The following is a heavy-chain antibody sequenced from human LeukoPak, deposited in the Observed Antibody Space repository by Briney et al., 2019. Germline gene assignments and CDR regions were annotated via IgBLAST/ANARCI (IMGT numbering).Heavy chain of an antibody. J-gene: IGHJ4*02. V-gene: IGHV4-61*01. CDR1: GGSVSSGSYY. CDR2: IYYSGST. Sequence: PSETLSLNCTVAGGSVSSGSYYWSWIWQPPGKGLEWIGYIYYSGSTNYNPSLKSRVTISVDTSKNQFSLKLGSVTAADTAVYYCARGISSGWSRAVGYWGQGTLVTVSS. CDR3: ARGISSGWSRAVGY. D-gene: IGHD6-19*01.